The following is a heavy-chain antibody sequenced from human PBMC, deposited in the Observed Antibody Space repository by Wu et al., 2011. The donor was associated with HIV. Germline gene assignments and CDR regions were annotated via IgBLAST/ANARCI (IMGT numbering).Heavy chain of an antibody. D-gene: IGHD5-24*01. CDR1: GFTFSSYE. J-gene: IGHJ6*02. CDR3: ARDGYNARYYGMDV. Sequence: VQLVESGGGLVQPGGSLRLSCAASGFTFSSYEMNWVRQAPGKGLEWVSYISSSGSTIYYADSVKGRFTISRDNAKNSLYLQMNSLRAEDTAVYYCARDGYNARYYGMDVWGQGTTVTGLL. CDR2: ISSSGSTI. V-gene: IGHV3-48*03.